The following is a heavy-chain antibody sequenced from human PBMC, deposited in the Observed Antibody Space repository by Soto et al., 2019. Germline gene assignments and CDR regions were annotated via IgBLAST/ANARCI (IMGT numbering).Heavy chain of an antibody. J-gene: IGHJ6*01. Sequence: QVQLVQSGAEVRKPGSSVRVSCKASGGTFDAYTITWVRQAPGQGLEWMGGIIPLFGTANYAQKFQGRVTITADESPTTAHMELSSLRSEDTAVYFCARLGTTAMDVWGQGTTVTISS. D-gene: IGHD2-2*01. CDR1: GGTFDAYT. CDR2: IIPLFGTA. CDR3: ARLGTTAMDV. V-gene: IGHV1-69*01.